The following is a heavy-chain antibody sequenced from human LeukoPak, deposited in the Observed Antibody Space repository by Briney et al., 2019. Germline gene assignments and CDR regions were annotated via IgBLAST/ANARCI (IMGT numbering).Heavy chain of an antibody. J-gene: IGHJ4*02. Sequence: RASVKVSCKASGYTFTSYDINWVRQATGQGLGWMGWMSPNSGNTGYAEKFQGRVTMTRDTSIGTAYLELSSLKSEDTAVYYCARTPPNWGADYWGQGTLVTVSS. D-gene: IGHD7-27*01. CDR2: MSPNSGNT. CDR3: ARTPPNWGADY. CDR1: GYTFTSYD. V-gene: IGHV1-8*01.